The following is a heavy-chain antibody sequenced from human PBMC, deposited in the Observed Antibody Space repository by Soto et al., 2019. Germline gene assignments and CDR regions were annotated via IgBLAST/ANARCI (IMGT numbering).Heavy chain of an antibody. V-gene: IGHV3-15*01. CDR3: TPLEGVVVAATGDWFDP. D-gene: IGHD2-15*01. CDR1: GFTFSNAW. CDR2: IKSKTDGGTT. J-gene: IGHJ5*02. Sequence: GGSLRLSCAASGFTFSNAWISWVRQAPGKGLEWVGRIKSKTDGGTTDYAAPVKGRFTISRDDSKNTLYLQMNSLKTEDTAVYYCTPLEGVVVAATGDWFDPWGQGTLVTVSS.